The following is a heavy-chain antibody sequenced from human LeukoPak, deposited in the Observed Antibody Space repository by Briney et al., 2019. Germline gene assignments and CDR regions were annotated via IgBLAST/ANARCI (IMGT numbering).Heavy chain of an antibody. J-gene: IGHJ4*02. V-gene: IGHV3-7*03. CDR2: IKEDGSDT. D-gene: IGHD2-2*01. CDR3: ATQSYALFHH. CDR1: GLTFSSHW. Sequence: PGGALRLSCVDSGLTFSSHWMRWVRQAPGEGLEGVGDIKEDGSDTYHADPVKGRFTISRDNAKNSLYLQMNTLRVEDTAVYYCATQSYALFHHWRQGTLVTVP.